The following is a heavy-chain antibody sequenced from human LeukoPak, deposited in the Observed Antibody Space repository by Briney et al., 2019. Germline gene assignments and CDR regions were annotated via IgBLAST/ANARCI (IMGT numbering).Heavy chain of an antibody. CDR2: IYYSGST. CDR3: ARLSRTAPFDY. Sequence: PSETLSLTCTVSGGSISSYCWSWIRQPPGKGLEWIGYIYYSGSTNYNPSLKSRVTISVDTSKNQFSLKLSSVTAADTAVYYCARLSRTAPFDYWGQGTLVTVSS. V-gene: IGHV4-59*08. J-gene: IGHJ4*02. CDR1: GGSISSYC. D-gene: IGHD6-6*01.